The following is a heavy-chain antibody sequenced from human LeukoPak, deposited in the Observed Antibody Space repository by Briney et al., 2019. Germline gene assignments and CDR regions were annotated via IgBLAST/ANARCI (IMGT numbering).Heavy chain of an antibody. J-gene: IGHJ6*02. CDR3: ARDPRPITMVRGVIMRGMDV. Sequence: GGSLRLSCAASGFTFSYYYMSWIRQAPGKGLEWVSYISSSGSTIYYADSVKGRFTISRDNAKNSLYLQMNSLRAEDTAVYYCARDPRPITMVRGVIMRGMDVWGQGTTVTVSS. D-gene: IGHD3-10*01. CDR2: ISSSGSTI. V-gene: IGHV3-11*01. CDR1: GFTFSYYY.